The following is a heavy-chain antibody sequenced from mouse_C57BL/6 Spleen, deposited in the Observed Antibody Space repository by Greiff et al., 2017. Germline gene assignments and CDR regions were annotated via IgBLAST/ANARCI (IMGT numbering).Heavy chain of an antibody. J-gene: IGHJ1*03. CDR1: GYAFSSYW. CDR3: ARPPLYGSSYWYFDV. CDR2: IYPGDGDT. V-gene: IGHV1-80*01. Sequence: VQLQQSGAELVKPGASVKISCKASGYAFSSYWMNWVKQRPGKGLEWIGQIYPGDGDTNYNGKFKGKATLTADKSSSTAYMQLSSLTSEDSAVYFCARPPLYGSSYWYFDVWGTGTTVTVSS. D-gene: IGHD1-1*01.